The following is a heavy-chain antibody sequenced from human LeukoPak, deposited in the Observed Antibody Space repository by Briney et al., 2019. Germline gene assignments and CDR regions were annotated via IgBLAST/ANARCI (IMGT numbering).Heavy chain of an antibody. CDR2: IYYSGST. V-gene: IGHV4-61*01. CDR3: ARVTDLAVEYYFDY. CDR1: GGSVSSGSYY. J-gene: IGHJ4*02. Sequence: NPSETLSLTCTVSGGSVSSGSYYWSWIRQPPGKGLEWIGYIYYSGSTNYNPSLKSRVTISVDTSKNQFSLKLSSVTAADTAVYYCARVTDLAVEYYFDYWGQGTLVTVSS. D-gene: IGHD1-14*01.